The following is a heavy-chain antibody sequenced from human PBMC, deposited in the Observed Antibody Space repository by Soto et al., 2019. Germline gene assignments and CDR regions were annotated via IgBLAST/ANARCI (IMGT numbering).Heavy chain of an antibody. V-gene: IGHV3-23*01. J-gene: IGHJ3*02. CDR3: AHPRGYGVFDAYDI. CDR1: GFALSPYA. Sequence: LXLSCAASGFALSPYAMSWFVQGPGKGLEWVSAISGSGGSTYYADSVKGRFTISRDNSINTLYLQMNSLRTEDTAVYYCAHPRGYGVFDAYDIWGQGAMVTVSS. CDR2: ISGSGGST. D-gene: IGHD4-17*01.